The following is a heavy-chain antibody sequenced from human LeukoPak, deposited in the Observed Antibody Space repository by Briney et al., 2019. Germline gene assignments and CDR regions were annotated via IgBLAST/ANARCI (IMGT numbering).Heavy chain of an antibody. CDR1: GFTFSSYA. CDR3: ARGDVVIEPPRFCGFDI. D-gene: IGHD1-14*01. J-gene: IGHJ3*02. Sequence: GGSLRLSCAASGFTFSSYAMSWVRQAPGKGLEWVSVISGSGGSTYYADSVRGRFTISRDNSKNTLYLQMNSLRVEDTALYYCARGDVVIEPPRFCGFDIWGHGTMVTVSS. CDR2: ISGSGGST. V-gene: IGHV3-23*01.